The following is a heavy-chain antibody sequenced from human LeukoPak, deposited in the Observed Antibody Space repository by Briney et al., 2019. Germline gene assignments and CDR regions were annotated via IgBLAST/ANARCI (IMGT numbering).Heavy chain of an antibody. CDR3: ARVDIVVVPATITYYYYMDV. Sequence: KPSETLSLTCTVSGGSISSYYWSWIRQPPGKGLERLGHIYYSGSTNYNPSLKGRVTISVDKSKNQFSLKLSTVTAADTAVYYCARVDIVVVPATITYYYYMDVWGKGTTVTVSS. CDR2: IYYSGST. D-gene: IGHD2-2*03. V-gene: IGHV4-59*01. CDR1: GGSISSYY. J-gene: IGHJ6*03.